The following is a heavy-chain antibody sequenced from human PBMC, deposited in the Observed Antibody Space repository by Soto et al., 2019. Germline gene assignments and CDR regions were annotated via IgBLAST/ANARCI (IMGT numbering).Heavy chain of an antibody. V-gene: IGHV3-73*01. CDR2: IRSKANSYAT. J-gene: IGHJ5*02. D-gene: IGHD1-26*01. CDR3: TRHTFDYSGSYSNWFDP. CDR1: GFTFSGSA. Sequence: GGSLRLSCPGSGFTFSGSALHWVRQASGKGLEWVGRIRSKANSYATAYAASVKGRFTISRDDSKNTAYLQMNSLKTEDTAVYYCTRHTFDYSGSYSNWFDPWGQGTLVTVSS.